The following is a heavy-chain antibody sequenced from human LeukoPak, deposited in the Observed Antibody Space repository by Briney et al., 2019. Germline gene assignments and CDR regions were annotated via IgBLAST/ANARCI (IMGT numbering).Heavy chain of an antibody. J-gene: IGHJ4*02. CDR3: ARGGGIAVADY. Sequence: SETLSLTCAVYGGSFSGYYWSWIRQPPGKGLEWIGEINHSGSTNYNPSLKSRVTISVDTSKNQFSLKLSSVTAADTAVYYCARGGGIAVADYWGQGTLVTVSS. V-gene: IGHV4-34*01. CDR1: GGSFSGYY. CDR2: INHSGST. D-gene: IGHD6-19*01.